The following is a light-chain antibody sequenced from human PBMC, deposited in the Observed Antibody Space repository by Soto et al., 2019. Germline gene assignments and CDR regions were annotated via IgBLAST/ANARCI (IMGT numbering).Light chain of an antibody. CDR2: GAS. Sequence: EIVLTQSPGTLSLSPGERATLSCRASQSVSSSYLAWYQQKPGQAPRLLIYGASSRATGIPDRFSGSGSGTEFTLTSSSLQSEEFAVNYCEQYKAFGQGTKVDIK. J-gene: IGKJ1*01. CDR1: QSVSSSY. CDR3: EQYKA. V-gene: IGKV3-20*01.